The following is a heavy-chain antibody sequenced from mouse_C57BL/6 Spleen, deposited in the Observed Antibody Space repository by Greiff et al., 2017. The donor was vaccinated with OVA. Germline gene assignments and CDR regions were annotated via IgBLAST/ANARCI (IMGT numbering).Heavy chain of an antibody. CDR2: ISGGGGNT. Sequence: DVMLVESGGGLVKPGGSLKLSCAASGFTFSSYTMSWVRQTPEKRLEWVATISGGGGNTYYPDSVKGRFTISRDNAKNTLYLQMSSLRSEDTALYYCARHKTTVVATPFDYWGQGTTLTVSS. J-gene: IGHJ2*01. CDR3: ARHKTTVVATPFDY. V-gene: IGHV5-9*01. D-gene: IGHD1-1*01. CDR1: GFTFSSYT.